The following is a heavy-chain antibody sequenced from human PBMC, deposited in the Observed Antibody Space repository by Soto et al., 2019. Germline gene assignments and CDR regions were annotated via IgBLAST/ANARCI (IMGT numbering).Heavy chain of an antibody. Sequence: EVQLLESGGGLVQPGGSLRLSCAASGFTFSSYAMSWVRQAPGKGLEWVSAISGSGGSTYYADSVKGRFTISRDNSKNTLYLQMNSLRAEDTAVYYCAKDGYCSGGSRFAYYYYGMDVWGQGTTVTVSS. CDR1: GFTFSSYA. J-gene: IGHJ6*02. CDR2: ISGSGGST. D-gene: IGHD2-15*01. CDR3: AKDGYCSGGSRFAYYYYGMDV. V-gene: IGHV3-23*01.